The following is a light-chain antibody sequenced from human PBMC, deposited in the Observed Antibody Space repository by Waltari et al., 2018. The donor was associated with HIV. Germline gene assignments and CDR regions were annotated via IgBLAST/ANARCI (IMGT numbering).Light chain of an antibody. CDR3: MQSLQTPLT. CDR2: LGS. V-gene: IGKV2-28*01. CDR1: QSLLHGSGFDY. Sequence: DIVMTQSPLSLPVTPGEAASLSCRSSQSLLHGSGFDYVDWYLQKPGQPPQLLIYLGSNRASGVSDRFSGSGSGTDFTLEISKVEPEDVGVYFCMQSLQTPLTFGGGTKVE. J-gene: IGKJ4*01.